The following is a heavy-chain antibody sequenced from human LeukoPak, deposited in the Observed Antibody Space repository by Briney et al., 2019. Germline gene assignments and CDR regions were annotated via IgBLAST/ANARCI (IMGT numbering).Heavy chain of an antibody. CDR2: INHSGST. V-gene: IGHV4-34*01. CDR3: ARVLGYSGHNWFDP. D-gene: IGHD1-26*01. J-gene: IGHJ5*02. Sequence: SETLSLTCTVSGGSISSYYWSWIRQPPGKGLEWIGEINHSGSTNYNPSLKSRVTISVDTSKNQFSLKLSSVTAADTAVYYCARVLGYSGHNWFDPWGQGTLVTVSS. CDR1: GGSISSYY.